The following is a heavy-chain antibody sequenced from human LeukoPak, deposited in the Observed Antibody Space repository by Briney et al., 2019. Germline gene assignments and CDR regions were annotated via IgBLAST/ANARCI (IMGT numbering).Heavy chain of an antibody. CDR3: ARSAGHFDY. Sequence: SQTLSLTCAISGDSLSSNSAAWNWIRQSPSRGLEWLGRTYYRSKWHSDYTLSVKSRITINPDTSKNQFSLQLNSVTPEDMAVYYCARSAGHFDYWGQGTLVTVSS. CDR1: GDSLSSNSAA. J-gene: IGHJ4*02. V-gene: IGHV6-1*01. CDR2: TYYRSKWHS.